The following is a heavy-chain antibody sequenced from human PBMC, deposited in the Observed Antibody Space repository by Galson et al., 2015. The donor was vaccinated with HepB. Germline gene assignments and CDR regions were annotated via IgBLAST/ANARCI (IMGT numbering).Heavy chain of an antibody. D-gene: IGHD2-21*02. CDR1: GYTFTSYG. Sequence: SVKVSCKASGYTFTSYGISWVRQAPGQGLEWMGWISAYNGNTNYAQKLQGRVTMTTDTSTSTAYMELRSLRSDDTAVYYCARAPQVTAYYYYGMDVWGQGTTVTVSS. J-gene: IGHJ6*02. CDR2: ISAYNGNT. CDR3: ARAPQVTAYYYYGMDV. V-gene: IGHV1-18*01.